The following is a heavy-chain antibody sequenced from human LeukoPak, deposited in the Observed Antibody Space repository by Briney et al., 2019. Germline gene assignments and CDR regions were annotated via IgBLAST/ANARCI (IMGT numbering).Heavy chain of an antibody. CDR3: AKVLTVYYDSSGYYSGSLDY. D-gene: IGHD3-22*01. CDR2: ISYDGSNK. V-gene: IGHV3-30*18. CDR1: GFTFSSYG. J-gene: IGHJ4*02. Sequence: GGSLRPSCAASGFTFSSYGMHWVRQAPGKGLEWVAVISYDGSNKYYADSVKGRFTISRDNSKNTLYLQMNSLRAEDTAVYYCAKVLTVYYDSSGYYSGSLDYWGQGTLVTVSS.